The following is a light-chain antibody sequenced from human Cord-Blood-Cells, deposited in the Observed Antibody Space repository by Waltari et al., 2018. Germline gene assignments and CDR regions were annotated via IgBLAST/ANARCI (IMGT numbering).Light chain of an antibody. CDR3: QQRSNWYT. Sequence: EIVLTQSPATLSLSPGERATLSRRASQSVSSYLAWYQQKPGQAPRLPIYDASNRATGIPARFSGSGSGTDFTLTISSLEPEDFAVYYCQQRSNWYTFGQGTKLEIK. CDR1: QSVSSY. J-gene: IGKJ2*01. V-gene: IGKV3-11*01. CDR2: DAS.